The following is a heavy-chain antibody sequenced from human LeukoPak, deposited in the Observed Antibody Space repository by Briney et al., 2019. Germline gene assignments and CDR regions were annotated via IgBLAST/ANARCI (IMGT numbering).Heavy chain of an antibody. CDR2: IYPGDSDT. V-gene: IGHV5-51*01. Sequence: GESLKISCKGFGYSFPTYWIGRVRQMPGKGLEWMGIIYPGDSDTKYSPSFQGQVTISADKSISTAYLQWSSLKASDTAMYYCARQEWLGRKSVYWGQGTLVSVSS. J-gene: IGHJ4*02. D-gene: IGHD6-19*01. CDR1: GYSFPTYW. CDR3: ARQEWLGRKSVY.